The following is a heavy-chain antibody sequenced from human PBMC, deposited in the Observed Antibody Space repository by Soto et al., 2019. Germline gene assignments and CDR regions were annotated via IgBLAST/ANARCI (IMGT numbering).Heavy chain of an antibody. V-gene: IGHV1-46*03. CDR1: GYTFTSYY. D-gene: IGHD5-18*01. J-gene: IGHJ6*03. CDR3: ATAGALWPTHYYYYMDV. Sequence: ASVKVSCKASGYTFTSYYMHWVRQAPGQGLEWMGIINPSGGSTSYAQKFQGRVTMTRDTSTSTVYMELSSLRSEDTAVYYCATAGALWPTHYYYYMDVWGKGTTVTVSS. CDR2: INPSGGST.